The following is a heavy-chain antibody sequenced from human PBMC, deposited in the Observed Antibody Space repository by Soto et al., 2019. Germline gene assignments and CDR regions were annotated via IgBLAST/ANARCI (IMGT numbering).Heavy chain of an antibody. Sequence: ASVKVSCKASGYTFTSYGISWVRQAPGQGLEWMGWISAYNGNTNYAQKLQGRVTTTTDTSTSTAYMELRSLRSDDTAVYYCARDFNDFWSGYGFDPWGQGTLVTVSS. V-gene: IGHV1-18*01. CDR3: ARDFNDFWSGYGFDP. CDR2: ISAYNGNT. J-gene: IGHJ5*02. D-gene: IGHD3-3*01. CDR1: GYTFTSYG.